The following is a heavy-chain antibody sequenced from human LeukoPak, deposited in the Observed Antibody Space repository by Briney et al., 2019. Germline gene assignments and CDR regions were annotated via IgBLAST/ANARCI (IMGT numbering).Heavy chain of an antibody. CDR2: IHNSGTT. CDR1: GGPFSGYF. V-gene: IGHV4-34*01. Sequence: MSSETLSLTCAVSGGPFSGYFWSWIRQSSGKGLEWIGEIHNSGTTNYNPSLNSRVTISEDTSKNQFYLNLSSVTAADTAVYYCARRYYYNLGSFPFDFWGQGTLVTVSS. J-gene: IGHJ4*02. D-gene: IGHD3-10*01. CDR3: ARRYYYNLGSFPFDF.